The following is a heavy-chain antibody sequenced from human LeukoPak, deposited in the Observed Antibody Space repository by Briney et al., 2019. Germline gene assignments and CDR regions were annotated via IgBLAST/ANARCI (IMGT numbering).Heavy chain of an antibody. Sequence: QPGGSLRLSCAASGFTFSIHAMTWVRQAPGKGLEWVSAISGSGGSTLYADSVKGRFTISRDNSKNTLYLQINSLRAEDTAVYYCVKVPYGSGSYSTLDYWAREPWSPSPQ. V-gene: IGHV3-23*01. J-gene: IGHJ4*02. CDR1: GFTFSIHA. CDR3: VKVPYGSGSYSTLDY. D-gene: IGHD3-10*01. CDR2: ISGSGGST.